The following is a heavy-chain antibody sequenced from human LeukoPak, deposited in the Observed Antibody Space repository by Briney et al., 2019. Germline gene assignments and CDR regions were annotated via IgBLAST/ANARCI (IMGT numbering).Heavy chain of an antibody. Sequence: GGSLRLSCAASGFTFSSYAMHWVRQAPGKGLEWVAVISYDGSNKYYADSVKGRFTISRDNSKNTLYLQMNGLRAEDTAVYYCARGGSYLSPLGYFDYWGQGTLVTVSS. V-gene: IGHV3-30-3*01. CDR3: ARGGSYLSPLGYFDY. D-gene: IGHD1-26*01. CDR2: ISYDGSNK. CDR1: GFTFSSYA. J-gene: IGHJ4*02.